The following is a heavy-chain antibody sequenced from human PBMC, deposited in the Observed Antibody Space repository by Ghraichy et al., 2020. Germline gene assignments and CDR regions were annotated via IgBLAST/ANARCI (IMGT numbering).Heavy chain of an antibody. CDR2: IYWDDDK. Sequence: SGPTLVKPTQTLTLTCTFSGFSLSTSGVGVGWIRQPPGKALEWLALIYWDDDKRYSPSLKSRLTITKDTSKNQVVLTMTNMDPVDTATYYCAHSPKEDIVATPIFDSWGQGTLVTVSS. V-gene: IGHV2-5*02. J-gene: IGHJ4*02. CDR1: GFSLSTSGVG. CDR3: AHSPKEDIVATPIFDS. D-gene: IGHD5-12*01.